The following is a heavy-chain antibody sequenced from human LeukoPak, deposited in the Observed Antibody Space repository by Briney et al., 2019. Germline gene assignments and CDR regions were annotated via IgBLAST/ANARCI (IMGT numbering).Heavy chain of an antibody. Sequence: GGSLRLSCRVSGFALTSYWMHWVRQVPGKGLVWVARIKYDGSSTNYADSVKGRFTISRDDSKNTLYLQMNSLSADDAAVYYCAKDRALYGSGSYNYFDHWGQGTLVTVSS. CDR1: GFALTSYW. CDR3: AKDRALYGSGSYNYFDH. D-gene: IGHD3-10*01. V-gene: IGHV3-74*01. J-gene: IGHJ4*02. CDR2: IKYDGSST.